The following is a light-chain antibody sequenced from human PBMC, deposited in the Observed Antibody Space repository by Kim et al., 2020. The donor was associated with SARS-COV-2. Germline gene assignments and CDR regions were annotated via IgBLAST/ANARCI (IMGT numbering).Light chain of an antibody. CDR1: KLGDNF. CDR3: QTWDSGRYV. Sequence: SYELTQPPSVSVSPGQTANITCSGDKLGDNFASWYQQKSGQDPVVVIYQDFKRPSGIPERFSGSNSGNTATLTISGTQAMDEADYYCQTWDSGRYVFGAG. V-gene: IGLV3-1*01. J-gene: IGLJ1*01. CDR2: QDF.